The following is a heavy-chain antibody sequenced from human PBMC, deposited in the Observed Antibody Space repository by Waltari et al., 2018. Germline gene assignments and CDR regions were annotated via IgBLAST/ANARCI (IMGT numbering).Heavy chain of an antibody. Sequence: EVQLLESGGGLVQLGGSLRLSCAASGFTSSSYAMSWVRQAPGKGPGWVSRITGSGGSTYYAGSVKGRFTISRDNSKNTMYLQMNSLRAEDTAVYYCVKDRWAAAAFDYWGQGTLVTVSS. D-gene: IGHD6-13*01. J-gene: IGHJ4*02. V-gene: IGHV3-23*01. CDR1: GFTSSSYA. CDR3: VKDRWAAAAFDY. CDR2: ITGSGGST.